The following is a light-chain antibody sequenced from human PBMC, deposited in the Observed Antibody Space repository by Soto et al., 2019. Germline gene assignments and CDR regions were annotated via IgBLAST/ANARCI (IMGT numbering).Light chain of an antibody. CDR2: WAS. Sequence: LEVCVGEWGTLNRKSTPKGLYSSNNKNSLAWYQQKPGQPPKLLIYWASPRESGVPDRFSGSGSGTDFTLTISRLQAEDVAVYYCQHDYSNPHTFGGGTKVDIK. J-gene: IGKJ4*01. V-gene: IGKV4-1*01. CDR1: PKGLYSSNNKNS. CDR3: QHDYSNPHT.